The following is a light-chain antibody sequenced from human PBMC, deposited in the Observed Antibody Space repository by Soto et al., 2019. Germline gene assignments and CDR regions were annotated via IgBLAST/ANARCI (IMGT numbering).Light chain of an antibody. V-gene: IGKV4-1*01. CDR1: QTVLHRSTNKNS. CDR3: QQYYNFPWT. Sequence: DIVMTQSPDSLAVSLGERATINCKSSQTVLHRSTNKNSIAWYQQKPGQPPKLLIYWTSIRESGVPDRFSGSGSGTDFTLTLNSLQAEDVAVYYCQQYYNFPWTFGQGTKVEIK. CDR2: WTS. J-gene: IGKJ1*01.